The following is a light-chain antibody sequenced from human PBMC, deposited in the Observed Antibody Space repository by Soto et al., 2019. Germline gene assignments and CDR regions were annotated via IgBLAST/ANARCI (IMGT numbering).Light chain of an antibody. Sequence: QSALTQPASVSGSPGQSITISCTGTSSDVGTYNLVSWYQQHPGKAPKLMIYEGIKRPSGVSIRFSGSKSGNTASLTISGLQAEDEDAYYRCSYSESNTVVFGGGTKLTVL. CDR3: CSYSESNTVV. CDR2: EGI. CDR1: SSDVGTYNL. J-gene: IGLJ2*01. V-gene: IGLV2-23*01.